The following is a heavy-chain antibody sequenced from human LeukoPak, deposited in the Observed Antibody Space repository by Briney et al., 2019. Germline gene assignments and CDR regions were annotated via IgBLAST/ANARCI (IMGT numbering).Heavy chain of an antibody. CDR2: IYYSGST. CDR3: ARKSIPGIAVAGTPNWFDP. J-gene: IGHJ5*02. Sequence: PSETLSLTCTVSGGSISSSSYYWGWIRQPPGKGLEWIGSIYYSGSTYYNPSLKSRVTISVDMSKNQFSLKLSSVTAADTAVYYCARKSIPGIAVAGTPNWFDPWGQGTLVTVSS. V-gene: IGHV4-39*01. CDR1: GGSISSSSYY. D-gene: IGHD6-19*01.